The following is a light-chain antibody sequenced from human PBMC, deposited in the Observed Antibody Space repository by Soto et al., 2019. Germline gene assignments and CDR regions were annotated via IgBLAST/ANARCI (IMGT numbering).Light chain of an antibody. CDR1: QTISSW. CDR3: QHYNSYSEA. V-gene: IGKV1-5*03. J-gene: IGKJ1*01. Sequence: DIQMTQSPSTLSGYVGDRVTITCRASQTISSWLAWYQQKQGKAPKLLIYKASTLKSGVPSRFRGSGSGTEFTLTISRLQPDDFETYYCQHYNSYSEAFGQGTKVDIK. CDR2: KAS.